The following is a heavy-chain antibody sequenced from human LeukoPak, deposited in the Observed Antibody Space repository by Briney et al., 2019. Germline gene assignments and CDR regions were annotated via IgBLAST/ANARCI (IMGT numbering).Heavy chain of an antibody. CDR1: GGSISSYY. CDR3: ARGRWPLAFDI. V-gene: IGHV4-59*08. CDR2: IYYSGST. J-gene: IGHJ3*02. D-gene: IGHD1-26*01. Sequence: PSETLSLTCTVSGGSISSYYWSWIRQPPGKGLEWIGYIYYSGSTNYNPSLKSRVTISVDTSKNQFSLKLSSVTAADTAVYYCARGRWPLAFDIWGQGTMVTVSS.